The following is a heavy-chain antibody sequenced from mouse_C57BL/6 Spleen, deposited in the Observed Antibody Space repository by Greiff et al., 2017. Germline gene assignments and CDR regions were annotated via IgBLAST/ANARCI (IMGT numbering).Heavy chain of an antibody. V-gene: IGHV3-6*01. D-gene: IGHD1-1*01. J-gene: IGHJ4*01. Sequence: VQLKESGPGLVKPSQSLSLTCSVTGYSITSGYYWNWIRQFPGNKLEWMGYISYDGSNNYNPSLKNRISITRDTSKNQFFLKLNSVTTEDSATYYCARAEYGSSLYYYAMDYWGQGTSVTVSS. CDR3: ARAEYGSSLYYYAMDY. CDR1: GYSITSGYY. CDR2: ISYDGSN.